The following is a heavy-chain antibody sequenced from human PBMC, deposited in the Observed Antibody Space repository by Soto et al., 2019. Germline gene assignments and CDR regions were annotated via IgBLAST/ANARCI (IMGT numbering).Heavy chain of an antibody. CDR3: TSPLFYDFWSGYPEYYYGMDV. Sequence: SLRLSCTASGFTFGDYAMSWFRQAPGKGLEWVGFIRSKAYGGTTEYAASVKGRFTISRDDSKSIAYLQMNSLKTEDTAVYYCTSPLFYDFWSGYPEYYYGMDVWGQGTTVTVSS. CDR2: IRSKAYGGTT. CDR1: GFTFGDYA. V-gene: IGHV3-49*03. D-gene: IGHD3-3*01. J-gene: IGHJ6*02.